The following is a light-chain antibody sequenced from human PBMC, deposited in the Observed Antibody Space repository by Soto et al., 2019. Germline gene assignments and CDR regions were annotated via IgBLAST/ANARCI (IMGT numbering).Light chain of an antibody. Sequence: EILMTQSPATPPLSPGERAALSCRVSQSVSSNLAWYQQKPGQAPWLLIYGASTRATGIPARFSGSGSGTEFTLTISSLQSEDFAVYYCQQYNNWPPITFGQGTRLEI. CDR3: QQYNNWPPIT. CDR2: GAS. CDR1: QSVSSN. J-gene: IGKJ5*01. V-gene: IGKV3-15*01.